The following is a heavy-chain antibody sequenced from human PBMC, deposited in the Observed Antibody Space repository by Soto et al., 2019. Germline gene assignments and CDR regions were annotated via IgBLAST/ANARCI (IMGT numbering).Heavy chain of an antibody. V-gene: IGHV4-30-4*01. CDR2: IYYSGST. Sequence: SETLSLTCTVSGGSISSGDYYWSWIRQPPGKGLEWIGYIYYSGSTYYNPSLKSRVTISVDTSKNQFSLKLSSVTAADTAVYYCARAISRRWFFRGMDVWGQGTTVTVSS. CDR3: ARAISRRWFFRGMDV. CDR1: GGSISSGDYY. J-gene: IGHJ6*02. D-gene: IGHD3-10*01.